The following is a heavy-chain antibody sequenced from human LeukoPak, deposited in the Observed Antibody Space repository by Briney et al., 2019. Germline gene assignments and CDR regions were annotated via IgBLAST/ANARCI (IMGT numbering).Heavy chain of an antibody. CDR2: ISAYNGNT. D-gene: IGHD1-26*01. V-gene: IGHV1-18*01. CDR3: ALTATGTPIDY. Sequence: ASVKVSCKASGYTFTSYGINWVRQAPGQGLEWMGWISAYNGNTNYAQKLQGRVTMTTDTSTSTAYMELRSLRSDDTAVYYCALTATGTPIDYWGQGTLVTVSS. J-gene: IGHJ4*02. CDR1: GYTFTSYG.